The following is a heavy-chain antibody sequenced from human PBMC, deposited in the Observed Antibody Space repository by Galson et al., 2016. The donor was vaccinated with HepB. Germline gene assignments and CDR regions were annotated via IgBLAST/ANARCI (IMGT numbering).Heavy chain of an antibody. CDR2: IKQDGSEK. V-gene: IGHV3-7*03. J-gene: IGHJ4*02. CDR3: ARLWFLGWYVIDY. CDR1: GFTFSSYW. D-gene: IGHD3/OR15-3a*01. Sequence: SLRLSCAASGFTFSSYWMGWVRQAPGKGLEWVANIKQDGSEKYYVDSVKGRFTISRDNAKNSLYLQMNSLRAEDTAVYYCARLWFLGWYVIDYWGQGTLVTVSS.